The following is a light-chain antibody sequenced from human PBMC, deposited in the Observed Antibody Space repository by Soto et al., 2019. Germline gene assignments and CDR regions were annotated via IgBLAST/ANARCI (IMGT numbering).Light chain of an antibody. V-gene: IGKV1-33*01. J-gene: IGKJ5*01. Sequence: DIQMSQSPSSLSASVGDRVTLTCQASQDISNYLNWYQPKPGKAPKLLIYDASNSEAGVPSRLRGGGSGTDFTITIRRLQPEDVATYYWQQYETHPTFGQGTRLEIK. CDR1: QDISNY. CDR2: DAS. CDR3: QQYETHPT.